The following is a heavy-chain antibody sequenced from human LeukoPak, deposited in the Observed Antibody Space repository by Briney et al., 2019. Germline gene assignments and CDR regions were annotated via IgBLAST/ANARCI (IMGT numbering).Heavy chain of an antibody. CDR1: GGSITNYY. Sequence: KASETLSLTCTVSGGSITNYYWSWIRQPPGEGLEWIGYVYASGATNSNPSPKSRVTISVDTSKNQFSLKLSSVTAADTAVYYCARHGKGVTYFYTFDIWGQGTVVAVSS. CDR3: ARHGKGVTYFYTFDI. V-gene: IGHV4-59*08. J-gene: IGHJ3*02. CDR2: VYASGAT. D-gene: IGHD2/OR15-2a*01.